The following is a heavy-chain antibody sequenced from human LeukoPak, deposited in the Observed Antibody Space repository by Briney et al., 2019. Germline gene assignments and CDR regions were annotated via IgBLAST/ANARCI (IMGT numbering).Heavy chain of an antibody. J-gene: IGHJ4*02. CDR3: ARHQTLTSGGNFDY. Sequence: SETLSLTCSVSGGSTSRSSYYWGWIRQPPGKGLEWIGSLYNTETTYYNPSLQSRVTISVDTSKNQLSLKLSSVTAADTAVYYCARHQTLTSGGNFDYWGQGTLVTVSS. CDR1: GGSTSRSSYY. D-gene: IGHD1-14*01. V-gene: IGHV4-39*01. CDR2: LYNTETT.